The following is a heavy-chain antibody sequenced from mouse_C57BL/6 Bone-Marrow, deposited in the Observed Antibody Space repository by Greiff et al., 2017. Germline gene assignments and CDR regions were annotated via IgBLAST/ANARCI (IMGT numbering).Heavy chain of an antibody. CDR3: ARRRLSWYFDV. Sequence: EVQLQQSGPELVKPGASVKISCKASGYTFTDYYMNWVKQSHGKSLEWIGDINPNNGGTSYNQKFKGKATLTVDKSSSTAYMELRSLTSEDSAVYYCARRRLSWYFDVWGTGTTVTVSS. CDR1: GYTFTDYY. CDR2: INPNNGGT. V-gene: IGHV1-26*01. J-gene: IGHJ1*03.